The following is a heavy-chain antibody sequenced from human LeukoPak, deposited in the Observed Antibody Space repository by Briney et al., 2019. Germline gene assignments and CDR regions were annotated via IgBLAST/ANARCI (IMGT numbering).Heavy chain of an antibody. CDR1: GFTFSSYG. V-gene: IGHV3-30*02. Sequence: GGSLRLSCAASGFTFSSYGMHWVRQAPGKGLEWVAFIRYDGSNKYYADSVKGRFSISRDNSKNTLYLQMNSLRAEDTAVYYCAKDMAATLDYWGQGTLVTVSS. D-gene: IGHD6-25*01. J-gene: IGHJ4*02. CDR2: IRYDGSNK. CDR3: AKDMAATLDY.